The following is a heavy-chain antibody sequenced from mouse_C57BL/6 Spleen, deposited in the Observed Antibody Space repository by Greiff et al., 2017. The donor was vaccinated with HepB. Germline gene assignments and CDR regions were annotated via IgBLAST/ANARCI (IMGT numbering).Heavy chain of an antibody. J-gene: IGHJ3*01. Sequence: DVKLVESGGGLVQPKGSLKLSCAASGFSFNTYAMNWVRQAPGKGLEWVARIRSKSNNYATYYADSVKDRFTISRDDSESMLYLQMNNLKTEDTAMYYCVRGGNQFPFAYWGQGTLVTVSA. D-gene: IGHD2-1*01. CDR2: IRSKSNNYAT. CDR1: GFSFNTYA. CDR3: VRGGNQFPFAY. V-gene: IGHV10-1*01.